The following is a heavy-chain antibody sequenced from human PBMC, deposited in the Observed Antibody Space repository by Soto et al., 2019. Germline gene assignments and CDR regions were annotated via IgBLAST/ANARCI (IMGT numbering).Heavy chain of an antibody. Sequence: ASVKVSCKASVYTFTRYYVHWVRQAPGQGLEWMGIINPSDGNTNYAQKLQGRVTMTTDTSTSTAYMEVKSLRSDDTAVYYCARAGMRYCGGDCYSPNWFDPWGQGTLVTVSS. CDR2: INPSDGNT. V-gene: IGHV1-46*01. D-gene: IGHD2-21*01. CDR3: ARAGMRYCGGDCYSPNWFDP. CDR1: VYTFTRYY. J-gene: IGHJ5*02.